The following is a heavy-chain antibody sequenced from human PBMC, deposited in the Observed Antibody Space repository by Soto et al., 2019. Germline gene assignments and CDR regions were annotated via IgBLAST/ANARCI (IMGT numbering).Heavy chain of an antibody. CDR3: ARFWGPVTAAVDDY. J-gene: IGHJ4*02. V-gene: IGHV3-30*03. CDR2: ISYDGNIK. D-gene: IGHD6-13*01. CDR1: GFTFSNFG. Sequence: QVQLVESGGGVVQPGRSLRLSCAASGFTFSNFGMQWGRQAPGKGLEWVASISYDGNIKYSADSVKGRFTISRDHSKNPLYLQMNSLRSEDTAVYYCARFWGPVTAAVDDYWGQGTLVTVSS.